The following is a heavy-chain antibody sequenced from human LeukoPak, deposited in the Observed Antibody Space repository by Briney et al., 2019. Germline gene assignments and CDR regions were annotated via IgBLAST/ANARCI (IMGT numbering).Heavy chain of an antibody. CDR2: IYHSGST. Sequence: PSGTLSLTCAVSGGSISSSNWWSWVRQPPGKGLEWIGEIYHSGSTNYNPSLKSRVTISVDKSKNQFSLKLSSVTAADTAVYYCARVSVRRSRPFDYWGQGTLVTVSS. CDR1: GGSISSSNW. CDR3: ARVSVRRSRPFDY. J-gene: IGHJ4*02. D-gene: IGHD3-10*01. V-gene: IGHV4-4*02.